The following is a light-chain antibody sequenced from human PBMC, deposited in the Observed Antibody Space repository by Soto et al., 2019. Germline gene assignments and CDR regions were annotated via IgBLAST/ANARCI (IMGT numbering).Light chain of an antibody. CDR3: SSYTSSTLV. Sequence: QSVLTQPASVSGSPGQSITISCTGTSSDVDTYIYISWYQQHPGKAPKLIIYDVTNRPPGVSNRFSGSKSGNTASLTISGLQTEDEADYYCSSYTSSTLVFATGTKVTV. V-gene: IGLV2-14*03. CDR1: SSDVDTYIY. CDR2: DVT. J-gene: IGLJ1*01.